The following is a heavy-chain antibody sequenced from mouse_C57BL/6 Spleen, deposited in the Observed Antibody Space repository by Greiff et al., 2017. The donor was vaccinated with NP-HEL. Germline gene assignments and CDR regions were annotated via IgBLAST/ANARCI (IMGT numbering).Heavy chain of an antibody. CDR2: IYPGNSDT. D-gene: IGHD2-2*01. Sequence: EVQLQQSGTVLARPGASVKMSCKTSGYTFTSYWMHWVKQRPGQGLEWIGAIYPGNSDTSYNQKFKGKAKLTAVTSASTAYMELSSLTNEDSAVYYCTIYYGYDGNYYAMDYWGQGTSVTVSS. J-gene: IGHJ4*01. CDR1: GYTFTSYW. V-gene: IGHV1-5*01. CDR3: TIYYGYDGNYYAMDY.